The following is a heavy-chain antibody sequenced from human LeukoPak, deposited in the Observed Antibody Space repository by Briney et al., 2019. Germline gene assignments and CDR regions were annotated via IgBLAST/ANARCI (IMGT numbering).Heavy chain of an antibody. CDR1: GGSFSGYY. J-gene: IGHJ5*02. V-gene: IGHV3-11*04. D-gene: IGHD2-2*01. CDR2: ISSSGSTI. CDR3: ARAFVPASTP. Sequence: LSLTCAVYGGSFSGYYWSWIRQAPGKGLEWVSYISSSGSTIYYADSVKGRFTISRDNAKNSLYLQMNSLRAEDTAVYYCARAFVPASTPWGQETLVTVSS.